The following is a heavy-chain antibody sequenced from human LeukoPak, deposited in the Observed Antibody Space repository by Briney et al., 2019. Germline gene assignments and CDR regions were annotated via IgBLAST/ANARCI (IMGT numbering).Heavy chain of an antibody. CDR1: GFTFSSYA. J-gene: IGHJ4*02. CDR2: IYSGGST. Sequence: GGSLRLSCAASGFTFSSYAMSWVRQAPGKGLEWISVIYSGGSTYYADSVKGRFTISRDNSKNTLYLQMNILRAEDTAVYYCARSPNYYDSSGYYVWGQGTLVTVSS. D-gene: IGHD3-22*01. CDR3: ARSPNYYDSSGYYV. V-gene: IGHV3-66*02.